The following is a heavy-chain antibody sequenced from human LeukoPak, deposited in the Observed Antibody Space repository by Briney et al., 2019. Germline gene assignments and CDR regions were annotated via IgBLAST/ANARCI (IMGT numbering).Heavy chain of an antibody. D-gene: IGHD2-21*01. J-gene: IGHJ4*02. CDR2: ISYDGSNK. Sequence: GRSLRLSCAASGFTFSYYGIHWVRQAPGKGLEWVAVISYDGSNKYYADSVKGRFTISRDNSKNTLYLQMNSLRAEDTAVYYCARALWPYYFDYWGQGTLVTVSS. V-gene: IGHV3-30*03. CDR3: ARALWPYYFDY. CDR1: GFTFSYYG.